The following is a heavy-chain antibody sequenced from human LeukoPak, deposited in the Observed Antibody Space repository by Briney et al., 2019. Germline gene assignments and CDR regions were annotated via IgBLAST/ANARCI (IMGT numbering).Heavy chain of an antibody. CDR2: IYPDDSTT. CDR3: ARQGDPPREDFDF. V-gene: IGHV5-51*01. J-gene: IGHJ4*02. CDR1: GYSFTTYW. Sequence: GESLKISCEAFGYSFTTYWIGWVRQMPGKGLEWVGTIYPDDSTTKYGPSFQGQVTISVDTSITTAYLRWNSLKASDTAIYYCARQGDPPREDFDFWGQGTPVTVSS. D-gene: IGHD3-10*01.